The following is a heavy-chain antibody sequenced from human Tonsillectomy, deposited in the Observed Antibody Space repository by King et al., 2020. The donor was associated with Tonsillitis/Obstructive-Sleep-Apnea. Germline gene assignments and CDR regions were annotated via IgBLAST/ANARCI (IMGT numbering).Heavy chain of an antibody. CDR1: GGSISSYY. CDR3: ATYGSGSYRDY. D-gene: IGHD3-10*01. CDR2: IYYSGST. V-gene: IGHV4-59*01. Sequence: VQLQESGPGLVKPSETLSLTCTVSGGSISSYYWSWIRPPPGKGLEWIGYIYYSGSTYYNPSLKSRVTISLDTSKNHFSLKLSSVTAADTAVYSCATYGSGSYRDYWGQGTLVTVSS. J-gene: IGHJ4*02.